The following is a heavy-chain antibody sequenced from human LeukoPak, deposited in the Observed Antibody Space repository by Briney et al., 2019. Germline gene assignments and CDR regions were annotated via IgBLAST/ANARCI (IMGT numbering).Heavy chain of an antibody. J-gene: IGHJ4*02. CDR2: IYYSGST. Sequence: SETLSLTCTVSGGSISSSSYYWGWIRQPPGKGLEWIGSIYYSGSTYYNPSLKSRVTISVDTSKNQFSLKLSSVTAADTAVYYCARRGEYEPGHYWGQGTLVTVSS. CDR1: GGSISSSSYY. V-gene: IGHV4-39*07. D-gene: IGHD3-16*01. CDR3: ARRGEYEPGHY.